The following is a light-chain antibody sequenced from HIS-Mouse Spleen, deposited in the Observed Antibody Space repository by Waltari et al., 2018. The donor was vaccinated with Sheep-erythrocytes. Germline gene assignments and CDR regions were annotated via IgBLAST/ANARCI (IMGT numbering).Light chain of an antibody. V-gene: IGLV2-11*01. J-gene: IGLJ3*02. CDR1: SSDVGGYNY. Sequence: QSALTQPRSVSGSPGQSVTISCTGTSSDVGGYNYVSWYQQHPGKAPKRMIYDFSKRPSGVPDRFSGSKSGNTASLTISGLQAEDEADYYCCSYAGSYNWVFGGGTKLTVL. CDR3: CSYAGSYNWV. CDR2: DFS.